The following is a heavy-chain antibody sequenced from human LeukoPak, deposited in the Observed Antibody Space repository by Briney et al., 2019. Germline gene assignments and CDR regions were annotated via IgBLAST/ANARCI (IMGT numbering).Heavy chain of an antibody. V-gene: IGHV4-4*07. CDR1: GESISGFY. J-gene: IGHJ3*02. CDR3: ARKSIAARGGAFDI. D-gene: IGHD6-6*01. Sequence: SETLSLTCTVSGESISGFYWSWIRQPAGKGLEWIGRIYTSGSTNYNPSLKSRVTMSVDTSKNQFSLKLSSVTAADTAVYYCARKSIAARGGAFDIRGQGTMVTVSS. CDR2: IYTSGST.